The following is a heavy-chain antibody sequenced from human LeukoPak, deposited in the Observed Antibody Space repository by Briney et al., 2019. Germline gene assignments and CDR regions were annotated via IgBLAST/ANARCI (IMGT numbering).Heavy chain of an antibody. Sequence: PGGSLRLSCAASGFTFSDYYMSWIRQAPGKGLEWVSYISSSGSTIYYADSVKGRFTISRDNAKNTLYLQMNSLRAEDTAVYYCAKVAHYDILTGPYYYGMDVWGQGTTVTVSS. CDR1: GFTFSDYY. V-gene: IGHV3-11*01. CDR2: ISSSGSTI. D-gene: IGHD3-9*01. CDR3: AKVAHYDILTGPYYYGMDV. J-gene: IGHJ6*02.